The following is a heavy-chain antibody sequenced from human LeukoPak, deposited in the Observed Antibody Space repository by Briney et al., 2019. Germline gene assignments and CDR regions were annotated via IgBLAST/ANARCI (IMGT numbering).Heavy chain of an antibody. CDR1: GFTVSSNY. CDR3: ASQSTPVLPFDI. Sequence: PGGSLRLSCAASGFTVSSNYISWVRQAPGKGLEWVSVIYSAGTTYHADSVKGRFTISRDNSKNTLYLQMNSLRVEDTAVYYCASQSTPVLPFDIWGQGTMVTVSS. CDR2: IYSAGTT. V-gene: IGHV3-66*04. J-gene: IGHJ3*02.